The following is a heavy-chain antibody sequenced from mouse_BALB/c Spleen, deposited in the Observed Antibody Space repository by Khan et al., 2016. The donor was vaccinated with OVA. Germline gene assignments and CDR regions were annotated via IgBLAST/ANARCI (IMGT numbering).Heavy chain of an antibody. CDR1: GYTFTNYI. CDR3: ARDYGSSFWFAY. D-gene: IGHD1-1*01. CDR2: INPYNDGT. V-gene: IGHV1S136*01. Sequence: VQLQQSGPELVKPGASVKMSCKASGYTFTNYIIHWVKQKPGQGLEWIGNINPYNDGTKYNEKFKGKATLTSDKSSSTAYMDLSGLTSEDSAVYYCARDYGSSFWFAYWGQGTLVTVSA. J-gene: IGHJ3*01.